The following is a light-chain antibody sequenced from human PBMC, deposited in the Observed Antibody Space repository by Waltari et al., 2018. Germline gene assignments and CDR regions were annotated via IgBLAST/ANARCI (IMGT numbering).Light chain of an antibody. CDR3: QQYYSSPLT. CDR1: QSVLDRSNNKNY. J-gene: IGKJ4*01. Sequence: DIVMTQSPDSLAVSLGERATINCESSQSVLDRSNNKNYLSWYQQKPGQPPKLLIYWASTREAGVPDRFSGSGSGTDFTLTISSLQAEDVAVYYCQQYYSSPLTFGRGTKVEIK. CDR2: WAS. V-gene: IGKV4-1*01.